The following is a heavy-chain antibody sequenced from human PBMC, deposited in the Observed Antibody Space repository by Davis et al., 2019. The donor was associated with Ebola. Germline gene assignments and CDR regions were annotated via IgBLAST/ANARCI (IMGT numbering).Heavy chain of an antibody. CDR1: GFTFRSYW. CDR2: IKEDGSEK. CDR3: ASGSRNMDV. J-gene: IGHJ6*02. V-gene: IGHV3-7*03. Sequence: GESPKIPCAASGFTFRSYWMSWVRQAPGKGLEWVAKIKEDGSEKLEVDSVKGRFTISRDNAKDSLYLQMNSLRAEDTAVYYCASGSRNMDVWGQGTTVTVSS.